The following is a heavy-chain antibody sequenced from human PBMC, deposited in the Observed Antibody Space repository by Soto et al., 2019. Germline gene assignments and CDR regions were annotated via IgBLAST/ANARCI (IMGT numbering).Heavy chain of an antibody. CDR1: GFTFSSYA. Sequence: EVQLLESGGGLVQPGGSLRLSCEASGFTFSSYAMSCVRQAPGKGLEWVSAISGSGGSTYYADSVKGRFTISRDNSKNTLYLQMNSLRAEDTAVYYCAKETSSSWYGDYFDYWGQGTLVTVSS. CDR3: AKETSSSWYGDYFDY. D-gene: IGHD6-13*01. CDR2: ISGSGGST. J-gene: IGHJ4*02. V-gene: IGHV3-23*01.